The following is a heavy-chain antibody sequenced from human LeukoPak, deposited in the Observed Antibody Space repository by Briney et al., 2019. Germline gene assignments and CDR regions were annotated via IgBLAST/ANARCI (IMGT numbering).Heavy chain of an antibody. CDR3: AKDRGDLYCSSTGCYLPGLLDY. CDR1: GFTLSSYG. J-gene: IGHJ4*02. V-gene: IGHV3-30*18. D-gene: IGHD2-2*01. Sequence: GRSLRLSCAASGFTLSSYGMHWVRQAPGKGLEWVAVISYDGSNKYYADSVKGRFTISRDNSKNTLYLQMNSLRAEDTAVYYCAKDRGDLYCSSTGCYLPGLLDYWGQGTLVTVSS. CDR2: ISYDGSNK.